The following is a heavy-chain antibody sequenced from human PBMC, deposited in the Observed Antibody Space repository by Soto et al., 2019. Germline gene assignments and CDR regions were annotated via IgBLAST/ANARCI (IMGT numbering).Heavy chain of an antibody. J-gene: IGHJ2*01. CDR2: IYYAGST. D-gene: IGHD3-16*01. CDR1: GDSITSITNY. CDR3: TTIVIPCTRHMYF. Sequence: SESLSLTCTVSGDSITSITNYWGWIGPPPGMGLEWIVNIYYAGSTSYNPSLKRRVAMSTNTPNNHFSPNLTSMTATDTAVYYFTTIVIPCTRHMYF. V-gene: IGHV4-39*02.